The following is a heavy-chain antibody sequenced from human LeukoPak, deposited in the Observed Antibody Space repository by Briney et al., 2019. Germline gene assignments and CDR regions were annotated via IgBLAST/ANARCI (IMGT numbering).Heavy chain of an antibody. CDR1: GFTFSSYA. D-gene: IGHD3-10*01. Sequence: GRSLRLSCAASGFTFSSYAMHWVRQAPGKGLEWVAVISYDGSNKYYADSVKGRFTISRDNSKNTLYLQMNSLRAEDTAVYYCAKSQNYGSGSYPSYWGQGTLVTVSS. J-gene: IGHJ4*02. V-gene: IGHV3-30-3*02. CDR2: ISYDGSNK. CDR3: AKSQNYGSGSYPSY.